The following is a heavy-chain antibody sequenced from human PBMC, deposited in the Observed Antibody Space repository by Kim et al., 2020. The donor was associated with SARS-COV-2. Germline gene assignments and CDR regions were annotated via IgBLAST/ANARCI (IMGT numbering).Heavy chain of an antibody. CDR3: ARGLLYGSGVFDL. V-gene: IGHV1-8*01. D-gene: IGHD3-10*01. J-gene: IGHJ2*01. Sequence: YAQKFQGRVTMTRNTSISTAYMELSSLRSEDTAVYYCARGLLYGSGVFDLWGRGTLVTVSS.